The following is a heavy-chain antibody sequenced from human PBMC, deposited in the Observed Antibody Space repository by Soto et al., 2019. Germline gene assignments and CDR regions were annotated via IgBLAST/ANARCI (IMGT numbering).Heavy chain of an antibody. CDR2: IYHSGST. V-gene: IGHV4-30-2*01. Sequence: PSETLSLTCAVSGGSISSGGYSWSWIRQPPGKGLEWIGYIYHSGSTYYNPSLESRVTFSVDRSKKQFSLRLNSVTAADTAMYYCARHRDTYGSGDFDYWGQGTLVTVSS. D-gene: IGHD3-10*01. CDR3: ARHRDTYGSGDFDY. J-gene: IGHJ4*02. CDR1: GGSISSGGYS.